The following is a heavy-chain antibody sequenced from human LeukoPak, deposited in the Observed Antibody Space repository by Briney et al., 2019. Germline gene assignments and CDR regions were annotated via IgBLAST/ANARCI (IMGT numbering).Heavy chain of an antibody. D-gene: IGHD3-10*01. V-gene: IGHV3-11*01. J-gene: IGHJ4*01. CDR3: AREMEGDYGSGTFFDL. CDR2: ISDSGSTI. CDR1: EFVFSDYY. Sequence: GGTLRLSCAASEFVFSDYYMSWIRQAPGKGLERVSYISDSGSTIYYADSVKGRFTIFRDNVKNSLYLQMNGLRAEDTAVYYCAREMEGDYGSGTFFDLWGQGNMVTVSS.